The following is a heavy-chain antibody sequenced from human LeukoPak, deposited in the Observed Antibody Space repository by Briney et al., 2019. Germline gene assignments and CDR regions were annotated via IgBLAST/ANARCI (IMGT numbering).Heavy chain of an antibody. D-gene: IGHD6-19*01. CDR2: ISSSGSTI. V-gene: IGHV3-48*03. CDR3: ARAVAEWFDP. J-gene: IGHJ5*02. CDR1: GFTFSSYE. Sequence: GGSLRLSCAASGFTFSSYEMNWVRQAPGKGLEWVSYISSSGSTIYYADSVKGRFTISRDNAKNSLYLQMDSLRAEDTAVYYCARAVAEWFDPWGQGTLVTVSS.